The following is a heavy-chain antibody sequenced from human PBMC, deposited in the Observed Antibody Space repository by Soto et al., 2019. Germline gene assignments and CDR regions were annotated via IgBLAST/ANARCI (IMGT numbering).Heavy chain of an antibody. J-gene: IGHJ4*02. D-gene: IGHD2-15*01. CDR2: VTHDGTLY. CDR1: GFTFSSCA. V-gene: IGHV3-30*18. CDR3: VKDRSDSWSFDY. Sequence: VQLVESGGGVVQPGRSLRLSCVASGFTFSSCAMHWVRQVPGKGLEWLAVVTHDGTLYPYADSVKGRFSISRDNSRKTLYLQMNGLIPEDKAVYYCVKDRSDSWSFDYWGQGTLVTVSS.